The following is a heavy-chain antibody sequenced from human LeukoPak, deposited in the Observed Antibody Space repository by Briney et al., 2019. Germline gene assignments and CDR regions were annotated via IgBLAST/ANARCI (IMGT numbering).Heavy chain of an antibody. D-gene: IGHD4-23*01. V-gene: IGHV3-30*18. CDR2: ISYDGSNK. J-gene: IGHJ4*02. Sequence: PGRSLRLSCAASGFTFSSYGMHWVRQAPGKGLEWVAVISYDGSNKYYADSVKGRFTISRDNSKNTLYLQMNSLRAEDTAVYYCAKDKSYGGNSEFDYWGQGTLVTVSS. CDR3: AKDKSYGGNSEFDY. CDR1: GFTFSSYG.